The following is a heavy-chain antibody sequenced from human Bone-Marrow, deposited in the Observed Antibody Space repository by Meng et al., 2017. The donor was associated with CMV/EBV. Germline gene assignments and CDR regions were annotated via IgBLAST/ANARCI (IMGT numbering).Heavy chain of an antibody. CDR1: GASISSYY. J-gene: IGHJ5*02. D-gene: IGHD3-3*01. Sequence: SETLSLTCTVSGASISSYYWSWIRQPPGQGLEYIGHIYYTGSTNYNPSLKSRVSISINTSKSQFSLKLSSVTAADTAVYYCARYDFWRRNNWIDPCGQGTLVTVSS. CDR2: IYYTGST. V-gene: IGHV4-59*01. CDR3: ARYDFWRRNNWIDP.